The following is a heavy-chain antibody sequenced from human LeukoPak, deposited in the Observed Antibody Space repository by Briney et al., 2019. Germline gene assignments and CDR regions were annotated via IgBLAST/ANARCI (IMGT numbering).Heavy chain of an antibody. CDR2: IYPRDGST. Sequence: ASVKVSCKASGYTFTSNYMHWVRQAPGQGLEWMGMIYPRDGSTSYAQKFQGRVTVTRDTSTSTVHMELSGLRSEDTAVYYCARDQEGFDYWGQGTLATVSS. J-gene: IGHJ4*02. CDR3: ARDQEGFDY. V-gene: IGHV1-46*01. CDR1: GYTFTSNY.